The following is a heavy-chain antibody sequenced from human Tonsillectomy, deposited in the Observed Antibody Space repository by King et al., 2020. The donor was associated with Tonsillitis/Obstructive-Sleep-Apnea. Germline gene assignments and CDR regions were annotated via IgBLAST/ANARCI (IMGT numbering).Heavy chain of an antibody. CDR2: INPNTGGT. V-gene: IGHV1-2*02. Sequence: VQLVESGAEVKKPGASVKVSCKASGYTFTGYYIHWVRQAPGQGLEWMGWINPNTGGTHYAQKFHGSVTMTRDTSISTAYMELRRLRSDDTALYYCARDMGQWLHFDYWGQGTLVTVSS. J-gene: IGHJ4*02. CDR3: ARDMGQWLHFDY. D-gene: IGHD6-19*01. CDR1: GYTFTGYY.